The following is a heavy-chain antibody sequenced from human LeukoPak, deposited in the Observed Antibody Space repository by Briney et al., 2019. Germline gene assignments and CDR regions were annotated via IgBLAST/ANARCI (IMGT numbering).Heavy chain of an antibody. J-gene: IGHJ6*02. V-gene: IGHV4-59*01. CDR2: IYYSGST. D-gene: IGHD6-13*01. Sequence: LETLSLTCTVSGGSISSYYWSWIRQPPGKGLEWIGYIYYSGSTNYNPSLKSRVTISVDTSKNQFPLKLSSVTAADTAVYYCARENYSSRGGYYYYYGMDVWGQGTTVTVSS. CDR1: GGSISSYY. CDR3: ARENYSSRGGYYYYYGMDV.